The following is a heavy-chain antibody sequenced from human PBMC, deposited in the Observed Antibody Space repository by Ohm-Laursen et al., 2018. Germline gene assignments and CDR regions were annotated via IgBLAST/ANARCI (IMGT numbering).Heavy chain of an antibody. CDR1: GFAFSNYG. V-gene: IGHV3-23*01. J-gene: IGHJ4*02. Sequence: SLRLSCSASGFAFSNYGMSWVRQAPGKGLEWVSAISGSGGSTYYADSVKGRFTISRDNSKNTLYLQMNSLRAEDTAVYYCAKEKWLVSPDYWGQGTLVTVSS. CDR2: ISGSGGST. D-gene: IGHD6-19*01. CDR3: AKEKWLVSPDY.